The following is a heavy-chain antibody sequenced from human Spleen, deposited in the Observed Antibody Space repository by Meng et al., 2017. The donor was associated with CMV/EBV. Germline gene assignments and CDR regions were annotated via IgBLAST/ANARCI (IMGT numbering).Heavy chain of an antibody. CDR1: GYTFTGYY. D-gene: IGHD3-3*01. CDR2: TNPNSGGS. J-gene: IGHJ6*02. Sequence: ASVKVSCKASGYTFTGYYMHWVRQAPGQGLEWMGWTNPNSGGSIYAQKFQGRITMTRDTSISTAYMELSRLRSDDTAVYYCARDHYFDFWNGYSYYYYYGMDVWGQGTTVTVSS. V-gene: IGHV1-2*02. CDR3: ARDHYFDFWNGYSYYYYYGMDV.